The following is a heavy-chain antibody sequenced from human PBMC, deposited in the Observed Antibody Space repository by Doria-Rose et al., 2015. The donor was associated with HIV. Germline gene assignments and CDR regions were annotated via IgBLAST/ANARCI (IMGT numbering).Heavy chain of an antibody. CDR1: GGSISHYY. CDR3: ARVLSGTYDY. D-gene: IGHD1-26*01. J-gene: IGHJ4*02. V-gene: IGHV4-59*01. CDR2: IFYTGST. Sequence: VQLVETGPGLVKPSETLSLTCSVSGGSISHYYWSWIRQPPGKGLEYIGDIFYTGSTNYSPSLKSRVSISIDTSKNKFSLRLSSATAADTAVYYCARVLSGTYDYWGQGTLVTVSS.